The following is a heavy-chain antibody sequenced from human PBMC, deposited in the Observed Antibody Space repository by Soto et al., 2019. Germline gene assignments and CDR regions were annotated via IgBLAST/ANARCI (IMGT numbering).Heavy chain of an antibody. Sequence: QVQLVESGGGVVQPGRSLRLSCVASGFTFSSCAMHWVRQVPGKGLEWLAVVTHDGTLYPYADSVKGRFSFSRDNSRKTLYLQMNGLRPEDTALYYCVKDLSDTWSFDYWGQGTLVTVSS. J-gene: IGHJ4*02. V-gene: IGHV3-30*18. CDR2: VTHDGTLY. D-gene: IGHD2-8*02. CDR1: GFTFSSCA. CDR3: VKDLSDTWSFDY.